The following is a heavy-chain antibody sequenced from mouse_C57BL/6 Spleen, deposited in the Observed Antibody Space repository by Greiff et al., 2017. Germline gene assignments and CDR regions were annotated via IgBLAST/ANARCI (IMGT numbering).Heavy chain of an antibody. J-gene: IGHJ1*01. CDR3: GRYGSYWYFDV. V-gene: IGHV7-3*01. D-gene: IGHD1-1*01. CDR2: IRNKANGYTT. Sequence: EVQLVESGGGLVQPGGSLSLSCAASGFTFTDYYMSWVRQPPGKALEWLGFIRNKANGYTTEYSASVKGRFTISRDNSHSILYLQMNALRAEYSATYYCGRYGSYWYFDVWGAGTTVTVSS. CDR1: GFTFTDYY.